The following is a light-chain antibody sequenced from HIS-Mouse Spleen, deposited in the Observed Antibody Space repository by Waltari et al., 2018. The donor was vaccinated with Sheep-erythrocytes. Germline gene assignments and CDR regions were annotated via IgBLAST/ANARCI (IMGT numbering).Light chain of an antibody. CDR1: SSDVGGYNY. CDR2: DVS. CDR3: CSYAGSYNHV. V-gene: IGLV2-11*01. J-gene: IGLJ1*01. Sequence: QSALTQPHSVSGSPGQSVTISCTGTSSDVGGYNYFSWYQQHPGKAPKLMIYDVSKRPSGVPDRFSGSKSGNTASLTISGLQAEDEADYYCCSYAGSYNHVFATGTKVTVL.